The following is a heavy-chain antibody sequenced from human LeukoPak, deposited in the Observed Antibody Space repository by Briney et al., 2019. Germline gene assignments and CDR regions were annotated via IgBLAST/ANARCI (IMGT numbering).Heavy chain of an antibody. CDR3: ARGPTHYYYYGMDV. Sequence: KPGGSLRLSCAASGFTFSSYSMNWVRQAPGKGLEWVSSISSSSSHIYYADSVKGRFTISRDNAKNSLYLQMNSLRAEDTAVYYCARGPTHYYYYGMDVWGQGTTVTVSS. J-gene: IGHJ6*02. V-gene: IGHV3-21*01. CDR2: ISSSSSHI. CDR1: GFTFSSYS.